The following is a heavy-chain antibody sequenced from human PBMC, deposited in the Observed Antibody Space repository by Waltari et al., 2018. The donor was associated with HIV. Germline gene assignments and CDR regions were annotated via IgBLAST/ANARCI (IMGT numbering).Heavy chain of an antibody. CDR1: GFSFSISG. CDR3: AKELRSGYSYYYYGMDV. D-gene: IGHD2-15*01. J-gene: IGHJ6*02. CDR2: RRYDGNTK. Sequence: QGQLVESGGGVVQPGGSLRLSCAASGFSFSISGMHWVRQAPGKGREWVTFRRYDGNTKYYAESVKGRFTISRYNSKNTLYLQMSSLRAEDTAVYYCAKELRSGYSYYYYGMDVWGQGTTVTVSS. V-gene: IGHV3-30*02.